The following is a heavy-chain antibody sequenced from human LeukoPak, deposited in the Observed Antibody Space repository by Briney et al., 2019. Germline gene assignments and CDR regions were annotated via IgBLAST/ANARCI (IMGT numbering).Heavy chain of an antibody. CDR1: GGTFSSYA. CDR2: IIPIFGTS. Sequence: VASVKVSCKASGGTFSSYAISWVRQAPGQGLEWMGGIIPIFGTSNYAQRFQGRVTITADESTRTVYMELSSLRSEDTAVYYCARWTHQQLENWFDPWGQGSLVTVSS. J-gene: IGHJ5*02. V-gene: IGHV1-69*13. D-gene: IGHD6-13*01. CDR3: ARWTHQQLENWFDP.